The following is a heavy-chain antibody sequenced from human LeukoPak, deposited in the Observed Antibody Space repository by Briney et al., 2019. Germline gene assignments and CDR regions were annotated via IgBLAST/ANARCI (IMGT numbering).Heavy chain of an antibody. V-gene: IGHV4-59*11. CDR1: GGSISSHY. J-gene: IGHJ4*02. CDR2: IYYSGST. CDR3: ARGRATINHFDY. Sequence: SETLSLTCTVSGGSISSHYWSWIRQPPGKGLEWIGYIYYSGSTNYNPSPKSRVTISVDTSKNQFSLKLSSVTAADTAVYYCARGRATINHFDYWGQGTLVTVSS. D-gene: IGHD5-24*01.